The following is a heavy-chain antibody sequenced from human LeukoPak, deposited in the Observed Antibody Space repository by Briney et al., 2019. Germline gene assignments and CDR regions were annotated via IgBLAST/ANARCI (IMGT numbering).Heavy chain of an antibody. D-gene: IGHD6-19*01. Sequence: PSQTLSLTCTVSGGSISSGSYYWSWIRQPAGKGLEWIGRIYTSGSTNYNPSLKSRVTISVDTSKNQFSLKLSSVTAADTAVYYCASHGRQWLGQFDYWGQGTLVTVSS. CDR3: ASHGRQWLGQFDY. CDR2: IYTSGST. CDR1: GGSISSGSYY. V-gene: IGHV4-61*02. J-gene: IGHJ4*02.